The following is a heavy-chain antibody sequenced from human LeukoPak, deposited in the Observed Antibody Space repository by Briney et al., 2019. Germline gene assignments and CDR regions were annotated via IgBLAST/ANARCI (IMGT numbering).Heavy chain of an antibody. J-gene: IGHJ4*02. CDR1: GFTFSSYA. CDR2: ISGSGGST. V-gene: IGHV3-23*01. Sequence: GGSLRLSCAASGFTFSSYAMSWVRQAPGKGLEWVSAISGSGGSTYYADSVKGRFTISRDNSKNTLYLQMNSLRAEDTAVYYCAKVSIKGFGELLLYFDYWGQGTLVTVSS. CDR3: AKVSIKGFGELLLYFDY. D-gene: IGHD3-10*01.